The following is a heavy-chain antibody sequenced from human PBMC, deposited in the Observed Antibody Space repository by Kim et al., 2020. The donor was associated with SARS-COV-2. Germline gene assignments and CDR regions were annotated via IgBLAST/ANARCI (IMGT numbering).Heavy chain of an antibody. Sequence: TNYADSVKGRFTISRDNAKNSLYLQMNSLRAEDTAVYYCAPLADVGLVDYWGQGTLVTVSS. CDR3: APLADVGLVDY. CDR2: T. D-gene: IGHD6-19*01. V-gene: IGHV3-11*03. J-gene: IGHJ4*02.